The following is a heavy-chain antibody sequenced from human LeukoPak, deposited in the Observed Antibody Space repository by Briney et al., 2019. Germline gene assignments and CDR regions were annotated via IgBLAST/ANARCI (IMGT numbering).Heavy chain of an antibody. CDR2: MNPNSGNT. Sequence: ASVKVSCKASGYTFTSYDINWVRQAAGQGLEWMGWMNPNSGNTGYAQKFQGRVTMTRNTPISTAYMELSSLRSEDTAVYYCASQDTAMVPFDYWGQGTLVTVSS. V-gene: IGHV1-8*01. D-gene: IGHD5-18*01. CDR3: ASQDTAMVPFDY. CDR1: GYTFTSYD. J-gene: IGHJ4*02.